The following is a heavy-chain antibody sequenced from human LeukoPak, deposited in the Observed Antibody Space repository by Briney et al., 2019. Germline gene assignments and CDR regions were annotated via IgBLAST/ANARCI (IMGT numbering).Heavy chain of an antibody. J-gene: IGHJ5*02. CDR1: GYTFTSYD. D-gene: IGHD3-10*01. Sequence: GASVKVSCKASGYTFTSYDINWVRQATGQGLEWMGWMNPNSGNTGYAQKFQGRVTITRNTSISTAYMELSSLRSEDTAVYYCARGLLWFGELLYRFDPWGQGTLVTVSS. CDR3: ARGLLWFGELLYRFDP. CDR2: MNPNSGNT. V-gene: IGHV1-8*01.